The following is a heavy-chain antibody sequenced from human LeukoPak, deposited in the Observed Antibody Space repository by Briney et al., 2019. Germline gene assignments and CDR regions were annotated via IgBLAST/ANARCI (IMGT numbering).Heavy chain of an antibody. J-gene: IGHJ3*02. CDR2: IHYSGNT. Sequence: SETLSLTCTVSGGSISGHYWSWIRQPPGKALEWIGYIHYSGNTHHNPSLTSRIRMSVDTSKNQFSLKLTSVTAADTAVYYCARHGLWFGESHAFGIWGQGTMVTVSS. CDR3: ARHGLWFGESHAFGI. CDR1: GGSISGHY. D-gene: IGHD3-10*01. V-gene: IGHV4-59*08.